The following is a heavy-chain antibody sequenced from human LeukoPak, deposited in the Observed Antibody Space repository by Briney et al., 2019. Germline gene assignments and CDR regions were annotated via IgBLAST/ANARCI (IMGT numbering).Heavy chain of an antibody. J-gene: IGHJ4*02. D-gene: IGHD3-22*01. CDR1: GFTFSSYG. CDR2: ISYDGSNK. Sequence: GGSLRLSCAASGFTFSSYGMHWVRQAPGKGLEWVAVISYDGSNKYYADSVKGRFTISRDNSKNTLYLQMNSLRAEDTAVYYCAKADYYDRSVHWGQGTLVTVSS. V-gene: IGHV3-30*18. CDR3: AKADYYDRSVH.